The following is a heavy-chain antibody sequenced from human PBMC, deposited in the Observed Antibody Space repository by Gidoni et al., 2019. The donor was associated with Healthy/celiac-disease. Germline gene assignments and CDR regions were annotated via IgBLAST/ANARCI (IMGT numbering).Heavy chain of an antibody. CDR3: ARLRFHYYDSSGYYPLFDY. CDR2: IYYSGST. Sequence: QLQLQESGPGLVKPSETLSLTCTVSGGSISSSSYYWGWTRQPPGKGLEWIGSIYYSGSTYYNPSLKIRVTISVDTSKNQFSLKLSSVTAADTAVYYCARLRFHYYDSSGYYPLFDYWGQGTLVTVSS. V-gene: IGHV4-39*01. CDR1: GGSISSSSYY. J-gene: IGHJ4*02. D-gene: IGHD3-22*01.